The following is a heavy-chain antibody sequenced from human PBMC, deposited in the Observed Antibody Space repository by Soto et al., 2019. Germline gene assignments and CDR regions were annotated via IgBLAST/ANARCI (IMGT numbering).Heavy chain of an antibody. CDR3: AKDYYYDSSGYYHHWYFDL. CDR2: ISYDGSNK. D-gene: IGHD3-22*01. V-gene: IGHV3-30*18. J-gene: IGHJ2*01. Sequence: QVQLVESGGGVVQPGRSLRLSCAASGFTFSSYGMHWVRQAPGKGLEWVAVISYDGSNKYYADSVKGRFTISRDNSKNTLYLQMNSLRAEDTAVYYCAKDYYYDSSGYYHHWYFDLWGRGTLVTVPQ. CDR1: GFTFSSYG.